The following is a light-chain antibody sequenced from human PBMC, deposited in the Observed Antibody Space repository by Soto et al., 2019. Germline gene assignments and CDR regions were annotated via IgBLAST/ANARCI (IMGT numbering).Light chain of an antibody. CDR2: GAS. V-gene: IGKV3-20*01. Sequence: EIVLTQSPGTLSLSPGERATLSCRASQSISSSYLAWYQQKPGQAPRLLIYGASSWATGIPDRFRGSGSGTDFTLTISRLEPEDFAVYYCQQYGSSPQTFGQGTKVEIK. CDR1: QSISSSY. J-gene: IGKJ1*01. CDR3: QQYGSSPQT.